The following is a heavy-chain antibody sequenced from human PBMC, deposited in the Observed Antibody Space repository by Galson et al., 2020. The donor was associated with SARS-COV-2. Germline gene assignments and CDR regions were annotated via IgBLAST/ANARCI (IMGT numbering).Heavy chain of an antibody. D-gene: IGHD5-12*01. CDR1: EYTFTDYY. V-gene: IGHV1-2*02. J-gene: IGHJ4*02. CDR2: INPNSGGT. Sequence: ASVKVSCKASEYTFTDYYLHWVRQAPGQGLEWMGWINPNSGGTNYAENFQGRVTLTRGTSISTAYMELSRLKSDDSAVYFCARDNRRYGGYDLTRFYFDYWGQGSLVTVSS. CDR3: ARDNRRYGGYDLTRFYFDY.